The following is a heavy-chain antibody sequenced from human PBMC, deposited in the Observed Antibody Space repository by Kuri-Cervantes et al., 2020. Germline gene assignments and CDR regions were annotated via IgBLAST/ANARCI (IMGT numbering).Heavy chain of an antibody. Sequence: GESLKISCVASGFTFSNAWMSWVRQAPGKGLEWVGRIKSKADGGTIDYATPVKGRVIISRDVSKNTLYLQMNNLKTEDTAVYFCATYLEYYFDYWGQGTLVTVSS. CDR2: IKSKADGGTI. CDR3: ATYLEYYFDY. D-gene: IGHD2-21*01. J-gene: IGHJ4*02. V-gene: IGHV3-15*01. CDR1: GFTFSNAW.